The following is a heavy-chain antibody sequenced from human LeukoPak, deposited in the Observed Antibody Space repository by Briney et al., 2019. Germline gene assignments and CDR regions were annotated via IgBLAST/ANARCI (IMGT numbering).Heavy chain of an antibody. CDR2: VSYHGGHK. CDR1: GFSLNEYG. Sequence: PGGSLTLSCVGSGFSLNEYGVHWVRQAPGKGLEWVAVVSYHGGHKYYADSVKGRFTISRDASSDTVSLQMNSLRVEDTAVYYCARDRINMLVLGHDSGLDCWGQGTLVTVSS. D-gene: IGHD3-10*02. V-gene: IGHV3-30*03. J-gene: IGHJ4*02. CDR3: ARDRINMLVLGHDSGLDC.